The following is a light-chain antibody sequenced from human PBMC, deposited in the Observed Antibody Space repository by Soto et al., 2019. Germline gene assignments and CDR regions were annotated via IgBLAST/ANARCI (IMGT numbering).Light chain of an antibody. CDR1: QRISNY. Sequence: IQMTQSPSSLSAFVGDRVTITCRASQRISNYLNWYQQKPGKAPQLLIYAASSLQSGVPSRFSGSGSGTDFTLTISSLQPEDFATYYCQQSYTTPLYTFGQGTKLEVK. CDR3: QQSYTTPLYT. J-gene: IGKJ2*01. V-gene: IGKV1-39*01. CDR2: AAS.